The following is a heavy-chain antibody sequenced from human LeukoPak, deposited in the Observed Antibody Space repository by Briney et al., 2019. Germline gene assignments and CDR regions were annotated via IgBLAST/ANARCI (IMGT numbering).Heavy chain of an antibody. D-gene: IGHD2/OR15-2a*01. Sequence: PSETLSLTCAVSSGSMTTYYWSWVRQPSGKGLKWIGYIHYTGMSNYNPSLRGRVVISLDTPRNQFSLRLNSVTAADTAVYYCARLLPNTLPGLPYNYHYLDVWGKGTTVTVSS. CDR2: IHYTGMS. J-gene: IGHJ6*03. CDR3: ARLLPNTLPGLPYNYHYLDV. V-gene: IGHV4-59*01. CDR1: SGSMTTYY.